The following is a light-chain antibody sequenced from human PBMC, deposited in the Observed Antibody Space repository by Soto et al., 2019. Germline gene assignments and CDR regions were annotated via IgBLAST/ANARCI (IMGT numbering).Light chain of an antibody. Sequence: EILFTQSPASLSVSPGESATLSCRASHSLNTDLAWYQQKPGQAPRLLLYGTSTRATGTPTRFSGSGSGTEFTLTISSLQSEDFAIYYCQQYKSWPPITFGQGTRLEIK. CDR2: GTS. V-gene: IGKV3-15*01. J-gene: IGKJ5*01. CDR3: QQYKSWPPIT. CDR1: HSLNTD.